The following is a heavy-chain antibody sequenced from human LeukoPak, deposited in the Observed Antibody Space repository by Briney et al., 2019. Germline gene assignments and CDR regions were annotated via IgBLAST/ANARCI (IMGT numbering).Heavy chain of an antibody. CDR2: ISYDGGNI. D-gene: IGHD2-8*02. CDR3: ARDFGLLVTLYYFYF. Sequence: GGSLRLSCTASGFTFRNFGAHWFRQTPDKGLEWVAHISYDGGNISYADSVKGRFTVSRDNAKNTLNLQMNSLRPEDTAVYYCARDFGLLVTLYYFYFWGEGSLVTVSS. J-gene: IGHJ4*02. V-gene: IGHV3-30*04. CDR1: GFTFRNFG.